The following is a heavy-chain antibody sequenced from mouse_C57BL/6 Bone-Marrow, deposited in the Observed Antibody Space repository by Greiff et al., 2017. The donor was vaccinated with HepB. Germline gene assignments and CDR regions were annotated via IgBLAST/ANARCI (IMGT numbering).Heavy chain of an antibody. V-gene: IGHV1-69*01. CDR3: ARNGDYYAWFAY. Sequence: VQLQQPGAELVMPGASVKLSCKASGYTFTSYWMHWVKQRPGQGLEWIGEIDPSDSYNNYNQKFKGKSTLTVDKSSSTAYMQLSSLTSEDSAVYYCARNGDYYAWFAYWGQGTLVTVSA. CDR2: IDPSDSYN. D-gene: IGHD1-1*01. J-gene: IGHJ3*01. CDR1: GYTFTSYW.